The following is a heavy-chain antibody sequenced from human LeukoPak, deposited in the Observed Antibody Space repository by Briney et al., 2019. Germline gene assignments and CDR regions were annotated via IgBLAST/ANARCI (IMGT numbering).Heavy chain of an antibody. CDR2: MSPNSGNT. D-gene: IGHD2-2*01. V-gene: IGHV1-8*02. CDR1: GGTFSSYA. J-gene: IGHJ4*02. CDR3: VRGKYQLPQ. Sequence: ASVKVSCKASGGTFSSYAINWVRQATGQGLEWMGWMSPNSGNTGYAQKFQGRVTMTRNTSISTAYMELSSLRSDDTAVYYCVRGKYQLPQWGQGTLVTVSS.